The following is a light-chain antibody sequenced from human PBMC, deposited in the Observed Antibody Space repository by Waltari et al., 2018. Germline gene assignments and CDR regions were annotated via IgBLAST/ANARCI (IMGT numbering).Light chain of an antibody. CDR3: SSYTTSSTVI. CDR1: SSDIGSYNF. V-gene: IGLV2-18*02. CDR2: EVT. J-gene: IGLJ2*01. Sequence: QSALIQPPSVSGSPGQSVAIYCTGTSSDIGSYNFVSWYQQFPGTAPKLLIYEVTNPPSGVPDRFSGSKSGYTASLAISGLQPEDEADYYCSSYTTSSTVIFGGGTKLTVL.